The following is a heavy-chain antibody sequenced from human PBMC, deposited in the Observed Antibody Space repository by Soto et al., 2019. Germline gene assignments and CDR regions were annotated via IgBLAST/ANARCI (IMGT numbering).Heavy chain of an antibody. Sequence: QVHLVQSGAEVKKPGASVKVSCQASGYAFTTYGITWVRQAPGQGLEWMGWISAHNGNTNYAQKLQGRVTVTRDTSTSTAYMELRSLRSDDTAVYYCAGGRYGDYWGQGALSPSPQ. CDR2: ISAHNGNT. V-gene: IGHV1-18*01. CDR1: GYAFTTYG. D-gene: IGHD1-1*01. CDR3: AGGRYGDY. J-gene: IGHJ4*02.